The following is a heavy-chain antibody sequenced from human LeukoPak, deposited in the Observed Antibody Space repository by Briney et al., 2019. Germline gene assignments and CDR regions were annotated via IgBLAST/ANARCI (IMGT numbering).Heavy chain of an antibody. D-gene: IGHD2-15*01. CDR3: VSGGSRRPGDY. Sequence: GGSLKLACAASGFTFSNYVMRWVRQAPGKGLEWVSSILGSGGTTFYGDSVKGRFSISRDNSKNTVYLQINSLRVEDTAVYYCVSGGSRRPGDYWGQGTLVTVSS. CDR2: ILGSGGTT. J-gene: IGHJ4*02. CDR1: GFTFSNYV. V-gene: IGHV3-23*01.